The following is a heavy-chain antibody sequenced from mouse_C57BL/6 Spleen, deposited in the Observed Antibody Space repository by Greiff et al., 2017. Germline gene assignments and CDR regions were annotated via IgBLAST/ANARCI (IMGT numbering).Heavy chain of an antibody. CDR2: ISDGGSYT. J-gene: IGHJ2*01. CDR3: ARDADYGSSLDY. D-gene: IGHD1-1*01. CDR1: GFTFSSYA. Sequence: EVKLVESGGGLVKPGGSLKLSCAASGFTFSSYAMSWVRQTPEKRLEWVATISDGGSYTYYPDYVKGRFTISRDNAKNNLYLQMSHLKSEDTAMYYCARDADYGSSLDYWGQGTTLTVSS. V-gene: IGHV5-4*01.